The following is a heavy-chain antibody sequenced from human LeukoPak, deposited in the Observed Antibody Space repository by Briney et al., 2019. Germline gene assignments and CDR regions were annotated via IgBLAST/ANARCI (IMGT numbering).Heavy chain of an antibody. V-gene: IGHV4-61*02. CDR2: IYTSGST. CDR1: GGSISSGSYY. J-gene: IGHJ4*02. D-gene: IGHD3-3*01. Sequence: SQTLSLTCTVSGGSISSGSYYWSWIRQPAGKGLEWIGRIYTSGSTNYNPSLKSRVTISVGTSKNQFSLKLSSVTAADTAVYYCARDTQYYDFWSGYYAFDYWGQGTLVTVSS. CDR3: ARDTQYYDFWSGYYAFDY.